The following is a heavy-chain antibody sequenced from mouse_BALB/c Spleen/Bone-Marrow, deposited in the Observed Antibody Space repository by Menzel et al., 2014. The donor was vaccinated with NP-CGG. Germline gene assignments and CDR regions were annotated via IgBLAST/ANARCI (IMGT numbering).Heavy chain of an antibody. V-gene: IGHV5-4*02. CDR1: GFTFSDYY. Sequence: EVMLVESGGGLVKPGGSLKLSCAASGFTFSDYYMYWVRQTPERRLEWVATISDGGSYTSYLDSVKGRFTISRDNAKNNLYLQMSSPKSEDTAMYYCARTYRPFALDYWGQGTSVTVSS. CDR3: ARTYRPFALDY. J-gene: IGHJ4*01. D-gene: IGHD2-14*01. CDR2: ISDGGSYT.